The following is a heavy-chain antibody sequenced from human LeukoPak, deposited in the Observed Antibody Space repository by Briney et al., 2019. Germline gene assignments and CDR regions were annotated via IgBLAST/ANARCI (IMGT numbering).Heavy chain of an antibody. CDR1: GFTFSSYW. J-gene: IGHJ4*02. D-gene: IGHD3-3*01. Sequence: GGSLRLSCAASGFTFSSYWMSWVRQAPGKGLEWVANIKQGGSEKYYVDSVKGRFTISRDNAKNSLYLQMNSLRAEDTAVYYCARDRGITIFGVVTHYFDYWGQGTLVTVSS. V-gene: IGHV3-7*03. CDR3: ARDRGITIFGVVTHYFDY. CDR2: IKQGGSEK.